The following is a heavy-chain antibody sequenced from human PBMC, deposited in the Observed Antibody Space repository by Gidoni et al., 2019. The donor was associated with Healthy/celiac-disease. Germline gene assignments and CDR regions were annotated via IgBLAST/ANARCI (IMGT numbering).Heavy chain of an antibody. CDR3: ARDGDSGSNYGMDV. Sequence: EVQLVESGGGLVQPGGSLRLSCAASGVPVSSNYMSWVRQAPGKGLEWVSVIYSGSSTYYADSVKGRFTISRDNSKNTLYLQMNSRRAEDTAVYYCARDGDSGSNYGMDVWGQGTTVTVSS. J-gene: IGHJ6*02. V-gene: IGHV3-66*01. CDR1: GVPVSSNY. D-gene: IGHD3-22*01. CDR2: IYSGSST.